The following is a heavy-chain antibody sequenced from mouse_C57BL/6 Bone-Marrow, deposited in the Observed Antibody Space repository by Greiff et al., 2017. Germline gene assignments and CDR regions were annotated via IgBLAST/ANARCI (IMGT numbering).Heavy chain of an antibody. D-gene: IGHD2-2*01. CDR3: ARATMVTTDYAIDY. CDR2: IDPSDSYT. Sequence: VQLQQPGAELVMPGASVKLSCKASGYTFTSYWMHWVKQRPGQGLEWIGEIDPSDSYTNYTQKFKGKSTLTVDKSSSTAYMQLSSLTSEDSAVYYCARATMVTTDYAIDYWGQGTSVTVSS. V-gene: IGHV1-69*01. J-gene: IGHJ4*01. CDR1: GYTFTSYW.